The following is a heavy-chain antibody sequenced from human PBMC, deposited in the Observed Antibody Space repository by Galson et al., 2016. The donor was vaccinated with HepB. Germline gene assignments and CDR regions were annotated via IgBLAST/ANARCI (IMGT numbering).Heavy chain of an antibody. CDR1: GYTFTNYW. V-gene: IGHV5-51*01. CDR3: ARRGLFYGSGTYSWFDP. D-gene: IGHD3-10*01. CDR2: IYPGDSDT. J-gene: IGHJ5*02. Sequence: QSGAEVKKPGESLKISCKGSGYTFTNYWIGWVRQMPGKSLEWMGIIYPGDSDTRYSPSFQGQVTISVDKSINTAYLQWSSLKASDTAMYYCARRGLFYGSGTYSWFDPWGQGTLVAVSS.